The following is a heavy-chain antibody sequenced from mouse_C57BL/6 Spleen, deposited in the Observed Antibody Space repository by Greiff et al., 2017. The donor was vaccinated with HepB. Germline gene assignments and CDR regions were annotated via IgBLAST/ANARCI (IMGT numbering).Heavy chain of an antibody. V-gene: IGHV5-12*01. Sequence: EVQRVESGGGLVQPGGSLKLSCAASGFTFSDYYMYWVRQTPEKRLEWVAYISNGGGSTYYPDTVKGRFTISRDNAKNTLYLQMSRLKSEDTAMYYCARPYYYGSRYFDVWGTGTTVTVSS. J-gene: IGHJ1*03. CDR1: GFTFSDYY. CDR2: ISNGGGST. CDR3: ARPYYYGSRYFDV. D-gene: IGHD1-1*01.